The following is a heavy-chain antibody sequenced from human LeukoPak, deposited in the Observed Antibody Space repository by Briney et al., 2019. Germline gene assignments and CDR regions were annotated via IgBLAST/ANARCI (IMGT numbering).Heavy chain of an antibody. CDR3: ARGDYQLLFPYYYYGMDV. D-gene: IGHD2-2*01. Sequence: ASVKVSCKASGYTFTSYGISWVRQAPGQGLEWMGWISAYNGNTNYAQKPQGRVTMTTDTSTSTAYMELRSLRSDDTAVYYCARGDYQLLFPYYYYGMDVWGQGTTVTVSS. CDR2: ISAYNGNT. J-gene: IGHJ6*02. CDR1: GYTFTSYG. V-gene: IGHV1-18*01.